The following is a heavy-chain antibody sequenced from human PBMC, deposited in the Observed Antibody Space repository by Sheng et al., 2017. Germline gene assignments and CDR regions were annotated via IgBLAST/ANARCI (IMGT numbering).Heavy chain of an antibody. CDR1: GFTFSSYW. CDR3: ARDRAVAAPDYWYFDL. Sequence: EVQLVESGGGLVQPGGSLRLSCAASGFTFSSYWMHWVRQAPGKGLVWVSRINSDGSSTSYADSVKGRFTISRDNAKNTLYLQMNSLRAEDTAVYYCARDRAVAAPDYWYFDLWGRGTLVTVSS. V-gene: IGHV3-74*01. CDR2: INSDGSST. D-gene: IGHD2-15*01. J-gene: IGHJ2*01.